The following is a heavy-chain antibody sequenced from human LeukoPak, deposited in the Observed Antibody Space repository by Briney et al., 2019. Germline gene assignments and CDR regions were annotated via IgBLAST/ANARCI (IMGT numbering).Heavy chain of an antibody. J-gene: IGHJ4*02. CDR3: ARGLRGPGPSIDY. Sequence: PGGSLRLSCAASGFTFDDYAIHWVRQRPGKGLESVTLISGDGGSTYYGDSVKGRFTISRDNSKKSLYLQMNGLRAEDTALYYCARGLRGPGPSIDYWGQGTLVTVSS. CDR1: GFTFDDYA. D-gene: IGHD4-17*01. CDR2: ISGDGGST. V-gene: IGHV3-43*02.